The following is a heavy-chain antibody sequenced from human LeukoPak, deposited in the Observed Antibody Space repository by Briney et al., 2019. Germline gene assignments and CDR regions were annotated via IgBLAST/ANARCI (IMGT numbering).Heavy chain of an antibody. Sequence: KPGGSRRLSCAASGFTFSSYSMNWVRQAPGKGLEWVSSISSSSSYIYYADSVRGRFTISRDNAKNSLYLQMNSLRAEDTAVYYCAREGVGGSYYKDVDYWGQGTLVTVSS. D-gene: IGHD1-26*01. CDR3: AREGVGGSYYKDVDY. V-gene: IGHV3-21*01. CDR2: ISSSSSYI. J-gene: IGHJ4*02. CDR1: GFTFSSYS.